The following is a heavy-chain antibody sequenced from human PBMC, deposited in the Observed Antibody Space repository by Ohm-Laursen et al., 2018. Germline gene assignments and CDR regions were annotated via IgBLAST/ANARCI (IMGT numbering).Heavy chain of an antibody. CDR1: GGSFSGYY. CDR3: AKSYYPHGSGGYDY. CDR2: INHSGST. D-gene: IGHD3-10*01. V-gene: IGHV4-34*01. Sequence: SQTLSLTCAVYGGSFSGYYWSWIRQPPGKGLEWIGEINHSGSTNYNPSLKSRVTISVETSKNQFSLRLSSVTAADTAVYYCAKSYYPHGSGGYDYWGQGTLVTVSS. J-gene: IGHJ4*02.